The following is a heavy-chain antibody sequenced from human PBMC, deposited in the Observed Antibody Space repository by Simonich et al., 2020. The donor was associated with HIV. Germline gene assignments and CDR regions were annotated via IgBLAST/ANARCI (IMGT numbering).Heavy chain of an antibody. CDR2: IKQDGREK. D-gene: IGHD5-18*01. J-gene: IGHJ4*02. V-gene: IGHV3-7*01. CDR1: GFMFSRYW. Sequence: EVQVVESGGGLVQPGGSLRLSCEASGFMFSRYWMSWVRQAPGKGLEWGANIKQDGREKYYVDSVKCRFTISRDNAKNSLYLQMNSLRAEDTAVYYCASAVYFDFWGQGTLVAVSS. CDR3: ASAVYFDF.